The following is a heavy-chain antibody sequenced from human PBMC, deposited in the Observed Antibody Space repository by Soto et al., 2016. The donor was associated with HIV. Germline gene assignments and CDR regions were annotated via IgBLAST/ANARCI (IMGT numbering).Heavy chain of an antibody. CDR3: AKLGGSCD. D-gene: IGHD2-15*01. J-gene: IGHJ4*02. Sequence: EVQLLGSGGGLVQPGGSLRLSCTGSGFTFSYYAMTWVRQAPGKGLEWVSGINDGGSTFYADSAKGRFTISRDNSKNTMYLHMNTLRPEDTATYYCAKLGGSCDWGQGTQVTVSS. CDR1: GFTFSYYA. V-gene: IGHV3-23*01. CDR2: INDGGST.